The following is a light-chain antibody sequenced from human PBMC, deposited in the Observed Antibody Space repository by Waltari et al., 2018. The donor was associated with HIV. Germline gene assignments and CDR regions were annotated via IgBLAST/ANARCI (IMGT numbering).Light chain of an antibody. V-gene: IGKV3-20*01. CDR3: HQYGSSPLT. J-gene: IGKJ4*01. CDR1: QSVNSSY. CDR2: GAS. Sequence: EIVLTQSPGTLSLSPGERATLSCRASQSVNSSYLAWYQQRPGQAPSLVIYGASSRATGIPDRFSGSGSGTDFTLTISRLEPEDFAVYYCHQYGSSPLTFGGGTKMEI.